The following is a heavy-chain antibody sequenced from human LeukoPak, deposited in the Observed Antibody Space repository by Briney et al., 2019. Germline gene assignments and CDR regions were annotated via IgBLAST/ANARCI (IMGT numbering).Heavy chain of an antibody. CDR3: ASALRGYYYESSGYSESFDY. V-gene: IGHV3-48*01. CDR1: GFTFSSYS. D-gene: IGHD3-22*01. CDR2: ISSSSSTI. Sequence: GGSLRLSCAASGFTFSSYSMNWVRQAPGKGLEWVSYISSSSSTIYYADSVKGRFTISRDNGKNSLYLQMNSLRAEDTAVYYCASALRGYYYESSGYSESFDYWGQGTLVTVSS. J-gene: IGHJ4*02.